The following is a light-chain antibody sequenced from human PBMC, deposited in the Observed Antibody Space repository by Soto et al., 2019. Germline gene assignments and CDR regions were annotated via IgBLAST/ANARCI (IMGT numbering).Light chain of an antibody. CDR3: QQYHEWPLT. V-gene: IGKV3-15*01. Sequence: EIAMTQSPVTLSVSPGEGATLSCRASQSVSSNLAWYQQKPGQAPRLLISDASARATGIPARFSGSGSGTQFALTISSLQSEDFAIYYCQQYHEWPLTFGQGTKV. J-gene: IGKJ1*01. CDR2: DAS. CDR1: QSVSSN.